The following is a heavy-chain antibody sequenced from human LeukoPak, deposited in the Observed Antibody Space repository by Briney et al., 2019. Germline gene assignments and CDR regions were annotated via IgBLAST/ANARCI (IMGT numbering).Heavy chain of an antibody. CDR1: GYSFIYYW. CDR2: IYPGDSDT. CDR3: ARRYSGMDV. J-gene: IGHJ6*02. Sequence: GESLKISCKGSGYSFIYYWIGWVRQMPGKGLEWMGIIYPGDSDTRYTPSFQGQVTISADKSLSTAYLQWNSLKASDTAMYYCARRYSGMDVWGQGTTVTVSS. V-gene: IGHV5-51*01.